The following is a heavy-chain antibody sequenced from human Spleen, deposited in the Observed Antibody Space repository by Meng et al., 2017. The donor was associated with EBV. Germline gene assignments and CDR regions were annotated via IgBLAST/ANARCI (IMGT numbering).Heavy chain of an antibody. D-gene: IGHD4-17*01. CDR1: GDSINNCGYS. CDR2: IYQSGSA. V-gene: IGHV4-30-2*01. J-gene: IGHJ5*02. CDR3: ARGGGYGDYEGWFDP. Sequence: LLLHEPGLGLAKPSQTMSLTCAVTGDSINNCGYSWSWIQQPPGKGLDWIGYIYQSGSAYYNPSLKSRVTMSVDMSKNQFSLKLTSVTAAETAVYYCARGGGYGDYEGWFDPWGQGTLVTVSS.